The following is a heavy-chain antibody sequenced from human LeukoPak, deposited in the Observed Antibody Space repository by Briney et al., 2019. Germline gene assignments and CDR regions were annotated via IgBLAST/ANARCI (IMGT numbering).Heavy chain of an antibody. CDR1: GGSISSSNW. D-gene: IGHD6-19*01. V-gene: IGHV4-4*02. J-gene: IGHJ4*02. CDR2: IYHSGST. CDR3: ARTESVAEGDPYFDY. Sequence: SGTLSLTCAVSGGSISSSNWWSWVRQPPGKGLEWIGEIYHSGSTNYNPSPKSRVTISVDKSKNQFSLKLSSVTAADTAVYYCARTESVAEGDPYFDYWGQGTLVTVSS.